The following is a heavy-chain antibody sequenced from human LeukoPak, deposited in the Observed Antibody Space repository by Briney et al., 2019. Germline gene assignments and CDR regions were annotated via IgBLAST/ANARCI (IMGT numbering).Heavy chain of an antibody. CDR1: GGSISSSSYY. CDR2: IYYSGST. J-gene: IGHJ4*02. Sequence: SETLSLTCTVSGGSISSSSYYWGWIRQPPGKGLEWIGSIYYSGSTYYNPSLKSRVTISVDTSKNQFSLKLSSVTAADTAVYYCARQRDFWSGYYPSDFDYWGQGTLVTVSS. CDR3: ARQRDFWSGYYPSDFDY. V-gene: IGHV4-39*01. D-gene: IGHD3-3*01.